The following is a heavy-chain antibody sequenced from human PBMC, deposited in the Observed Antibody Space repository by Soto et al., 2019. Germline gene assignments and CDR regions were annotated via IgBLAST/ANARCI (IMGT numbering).Heavy chain of an antibody. Sequence: ASVKVSCKASGYTFTSYGISWVRQAPGQGLEWMGWISAYNGNTNYAQKLQGRVTMTTDTSTSTAYMELRSLRSDDTAVYYCAIQDYGDYWFDPWGQGTLVTVSS. V-gene: IGHV1-18*01. CDR1: GYTFTSYG. CDR3: AIQDYGDYWFDP. J-gene: IGHJ5*02. CDR2: ISAYNGNT. D-gene: IGHD4-17*01.